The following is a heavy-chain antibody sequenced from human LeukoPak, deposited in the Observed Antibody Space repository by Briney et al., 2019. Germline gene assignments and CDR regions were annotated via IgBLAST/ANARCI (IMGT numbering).Heavy chain of an antibody. CDR1: GFTFSTYW. V-gene: IGHV3-7*01. CDR2: IKQDGSEK. J-gene: IGHJ4*02. CDR3: ARDVADGFDY. Sequence: GGSLRLSCAASGFTFSTYWISWVRQAPGKGLEWVANIKQDGSEKYYVDSVKGRFTISRDNAKISLYLQMNSLRAEDTAVYYCARDVADGFDYWGQGTLVTVSS. D-gene: IGHD5-24*01.